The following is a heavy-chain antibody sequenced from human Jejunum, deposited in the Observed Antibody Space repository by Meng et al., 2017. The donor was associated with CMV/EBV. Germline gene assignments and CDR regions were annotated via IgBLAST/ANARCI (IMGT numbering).Heavy chain of an antibody. CDR2: IYNTGSA. Sequence: GGSISDYYWSWIRQPPGEGLEWIGYIYNTGSANYNDYNASLKTQITMSLDTSENQFSLKLSSVTTAGAAVYYCARGHYIFNYFDYWGQGTLVTVSS. J-gene: IGHJ4*02. CDR3: ARGHYIFNYFDY. V-gene: IGHV4-59*01. D-gene: IGHD4-11*01. CDR1: GGSISDYY.